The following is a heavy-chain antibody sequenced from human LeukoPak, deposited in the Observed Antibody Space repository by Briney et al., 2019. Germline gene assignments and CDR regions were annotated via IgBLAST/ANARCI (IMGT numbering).Heavy chain of an antibody. V-gene: IGHV5-51*01. CDR3: ARHPGPAANLDY. CDR2: IYPGDSDT. J-gene: IGHJ4*02. D-gene: IGHD2-2*01. CDR1: GYNFANYW. Sequence: GESLKISCKGSGYNFANYWIGWVRQMPGKGLEWVGIIYPGDSDTRYSPSFQGQVTISADKSISTAYLQWSSLKASDTAMYYCARHPGPAANLDYWGQGTLVTVSS.